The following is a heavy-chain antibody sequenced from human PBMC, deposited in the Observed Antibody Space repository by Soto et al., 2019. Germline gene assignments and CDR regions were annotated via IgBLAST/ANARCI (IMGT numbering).Heavy chain of an antibody. CDR2: IGTAGDT. J-gene: IGHJ3*02. D-gene: IGHD6-13*01. V-gene: IGHV3-13*01. Sequence: PGGSLRLSCAASGFTFSSYDMHWVRQATGKGLEWVSAIGTAGDTYYPGSVKGRFTISRENAKNSLYLQMNSLRAGDTAVYYCARGRWYSSSYDAFDIWGQGTMVTVSS. CDR1: GFTFSSYD. CDR3: ARGRWYSSSYDAFDI.